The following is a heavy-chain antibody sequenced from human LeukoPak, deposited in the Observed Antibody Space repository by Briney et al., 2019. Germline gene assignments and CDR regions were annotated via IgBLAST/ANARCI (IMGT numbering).Heavy chain of an antibody. CDR2: ISAYNGNT. D-gene: IGHD2-2*01. Sequence: ASVKVSCKASGYTLTSYGISWVRQAPGQGLEWMGWISAYNGNTNYAQKLQGRVTMTTDTSTSTAYMELRSLRSDDTAVYYCARVPRYCSSTSCHPQDFDYWGQGTLVTVSS. CDR3: ARVPRYCSSTSCHPQDFDY. CDR1: GYTLTSYG. V-gene: IGHV1-18*01. J-gene: IGHJ4*02.